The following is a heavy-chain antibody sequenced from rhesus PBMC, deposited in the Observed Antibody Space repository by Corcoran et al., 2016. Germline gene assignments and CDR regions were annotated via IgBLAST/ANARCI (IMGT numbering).Heavy chain of an antibody. CDR3: ARRPGSASCDY. Sequence: QVQLQESGPGLVKPSETLSLTCAVSGYSISSGFYWAWIRQPPGKGPEYIGYISGTGRTTYYNPSIKRRVTISKDTSNNRFSLKLNSVTAADTAVYYCARRPGSASCDYGGQGVLVTVSS. V-gene: IGHV4-99*01. D-gene: IGHD4-29*01. CDR1: GYSISSGFY. CDR2: ISGTGRTT. J-gene: IGHJ4*01.